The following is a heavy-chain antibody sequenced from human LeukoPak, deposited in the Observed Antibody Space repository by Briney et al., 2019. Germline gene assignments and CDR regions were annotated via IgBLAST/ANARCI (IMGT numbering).Heavy chain of an antibody. V-gene: IGHV3-30*03. Sequence: GGSLRLSCAASGFTFSSYAMHWVRQTPGKGLEWVAVISYDGIDKYYADSVKGRFTISRGNSKNTLYLQMNSLRSEDTAVYYCARGRTYDSSGPFDYWGQGTLVTVSS. D-gene: IGHD3-22*01. CDR3: ARGRTYDSSGPFDY. CDR1: GFTFSSYA. CDR2: ISYDGIDK. J-gene: IGHJ4*02.